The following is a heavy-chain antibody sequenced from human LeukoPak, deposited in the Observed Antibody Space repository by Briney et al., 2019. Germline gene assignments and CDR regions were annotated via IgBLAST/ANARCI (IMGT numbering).Heavy chain of an antibody. Sequence: GGSLRLSCAASGFTFSSYGMHWVRQAPGKGLEWVAFIRYDGSNKYYADSVKGRFTISRDNSKNTLYLQMNSLRAEDTAVYYCAKDSGYSGYDFAGSFDYWGQGTLVTVSS. J-gene: IGHJ4*02. CDR1: GFTFSSYG. D-gene: IGHD5-12*01. CDR2: IRYDGSNK. V-gene: IGHV3-30*02. CDR3: AKDSGYSGYDFAGSFDY.